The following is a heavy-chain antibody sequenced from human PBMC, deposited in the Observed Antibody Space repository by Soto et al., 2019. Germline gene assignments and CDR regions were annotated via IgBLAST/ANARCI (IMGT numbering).Heavy chain of an antibody. J-gene: IGHJ6*02. V-gene: IGHV3-23*01. D-gene: IGHD3-3*01. CDR3: AKDISPGVTIFGSMDF. Sequence: GGSLRLSCAASGFTFSSYAMSWVRQAPGKGLEWVSAISGSGGSTYYADSVKGRFTISRDNSKNTLYLQMNSLRAEDTAVYNCAKDISPGVTIFGSMDFSGQGTTVTVSS. CDR2: ISGSGGST. CDR1: GFTFSSYA.